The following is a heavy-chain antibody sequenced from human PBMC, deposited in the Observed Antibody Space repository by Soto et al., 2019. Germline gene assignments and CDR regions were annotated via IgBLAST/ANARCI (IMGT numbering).Heavy chain of an antibody. CDR1: GCTFSSYA. CDR2: IIPIFGTA. Sequence: SVKVSCKASGCTFSSYAISWVRQAPGQGLEWMGGIIPIFGTANYAQKFQGRVTITADESTSTAYMELSSLRSEDTAVYYCAADIVVVPAAIKWDYYYYGMDVWGQGTTVTVSS. D-gene: IGHD2-2*02. CDR3: AADIVVVPAAIKWDYYYYGMDV. V-gene: IGHV1-69*13. J-gene: IGHJ6*02.